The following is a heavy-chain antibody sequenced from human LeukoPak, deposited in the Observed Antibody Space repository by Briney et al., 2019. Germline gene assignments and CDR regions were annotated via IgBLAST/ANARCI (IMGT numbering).Heavy chain of an antibody. CDR3: ARARCSGGSCYSNNWFDP. CDR2: ISYDGSNK. CDR1: GFTFSSYA. Sequence: GGSLRLSCAASGFTFSSYAMHWVRQAPGKGLEWVAGISYDGSNKYYADSVQGRFTISRDNSKNTLYLQMNSLRAEDTAVYYCARARCSGGSCYSNNWFDPWGQGTLVTVSS. V-gene: IGHV3-30*04. D-gene: IGHD2-15*01. J-gene: IGHJ5*02.